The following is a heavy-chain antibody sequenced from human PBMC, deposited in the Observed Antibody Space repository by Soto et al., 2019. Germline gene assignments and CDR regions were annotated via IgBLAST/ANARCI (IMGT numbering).Heavy chain of an antibody. J-gene: IGHJ4*02. Sequence: QVQLVESGGGVVQPGRSLRLSCADSGFTFSSYGMHWVRQAPGKGLEWVAVISYDGSNKYYADSVKGRFTISRDNSKNTLYLQMNSLRAEDTAVYYCAKDRASGDCGCDYWGQGTLVTVSS. V-gene: IGHV3-30*18. CDR1: GFTFSSYG. CDR3: AKDRASGDCGCDY. CDR2: ISYDGSNK. D-gene: IGHD2-21*02.